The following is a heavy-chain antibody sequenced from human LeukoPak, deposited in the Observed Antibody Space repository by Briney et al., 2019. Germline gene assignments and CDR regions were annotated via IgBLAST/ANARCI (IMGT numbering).Heavy chain of an antibody. D-gene: IGHD2-21*02. V-gene: IGHV4-34*01. CDR3: ARYCGGDCYIMNAFDI. CDR1: GGSFSGYY. J-gene: IGHJ3*02. Sequence: PSETLSLTCAVYGGSFSGYYWSWIRQPPGKGLEWIGEINHSGSTNYNPSLKSRVTISVDTSKNQFSLKLSSVTAADTAVYYCARYCGGDCYIMNAFDIWGQGTMVTVSS. CDR2: INHSGST.